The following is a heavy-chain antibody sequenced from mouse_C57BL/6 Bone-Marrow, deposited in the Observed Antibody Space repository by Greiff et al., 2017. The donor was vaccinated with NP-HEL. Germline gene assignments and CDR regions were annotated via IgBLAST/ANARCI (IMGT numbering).Heavy chain of an antibody. CDR1: GFTFSDYY. D-gene: IGHD2-2*01. J-gene: IGHJ4*01. CDR2: ISNGGGST. CDR3: ARQGGYYGYDVAMDY. V-gene: IGHV5-12*01. Sequence: EVKLVESGGGLVQPGGSLKLSCAASGFTFSDYYMYWVRQTPEKRLEWVAYISNGGGSTYYPDTVKGRFTISRDNAKNTLYLQMSRLKSEDTAMYYCARQGGYYGYDVAMDYWGQGTSVTVSS.